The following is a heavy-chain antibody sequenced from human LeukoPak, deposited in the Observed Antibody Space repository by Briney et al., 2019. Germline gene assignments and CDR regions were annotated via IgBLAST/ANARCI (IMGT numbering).Heavy chain of an antibody. V-gene: IGHV6-1*01. Sequence: SQTLSLTCTISGDSVSSNSAAWNWLRQSPSRGLEWLGRTYYRSKWYNDDAVSVKSRITINPDTSKNQFSLQLNSVTPEDTAVYYCARVMGCSSTSCYFDYWGQGTLVTVSS. D-gene: IGHD2-2*01. CDR2: TYYRSKWYN. CDR1: GDSVSSNSAA. J-gene: IGHJ4*02. CDR3: ARVMGCSSTSCYFDY.